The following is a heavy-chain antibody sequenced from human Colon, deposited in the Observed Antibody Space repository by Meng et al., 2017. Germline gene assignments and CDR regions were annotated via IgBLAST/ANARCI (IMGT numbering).Heavy chain of an antibody. D-gene: IGHD4-17*01. CDR3: ARDNPGDYVWDY. CDR1: GYTFTTYG. J-gene: IGHJ4*02. V-gene: IGHV1-18*01. CDR2: ISTYDDNT. Sequence: QVQLVQSGAEVKKPGASVKVSCKAPGYTFTTYGISWMRQAPGQGLEWMGWISTYDDNTNYVEKFRGRVTMTTDTSTNTAYMELRSLRSDDTAVYYCARDNPGDYVWDYWGQGTLVTVSS.